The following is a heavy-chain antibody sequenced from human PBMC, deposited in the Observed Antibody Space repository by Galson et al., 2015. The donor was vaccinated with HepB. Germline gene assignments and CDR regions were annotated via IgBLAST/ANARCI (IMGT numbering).Heavy chain of an antibody. CDR3: AKDGRQGIASQAGYFDY. J-gene: IGHJ4*02. CDR2: ISGSGGST. V-gene: IGHV3-23*01. D-gene: IGHD6-13*01. Sequence: SLRLSCAASGFTFSSYAMSWVRQAPGKGLEWVSAISGSGGSTYYADSVKGRFTISRDNFKNTLYLQMNSLRAEDTAVYYCAKDGRQGIASQAGYFDYWGQGTLVTVSS. CDR1: GFTFSSYA.